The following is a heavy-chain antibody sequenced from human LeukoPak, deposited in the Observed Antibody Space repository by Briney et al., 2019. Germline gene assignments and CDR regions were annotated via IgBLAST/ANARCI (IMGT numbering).Heavy chain of an antibody. CDR3: ARAQDIVGVRDPCCYYGMDV. V-gene: IGHV1-18*01. CDR2: ISVYNGNR. Sequence: ASVQVSRKASGYTLTRYGISWVRQAPGQGLEWMGLISVYNGNRNYAQKLQGRVTMTTDTSTSTAYMEMRSLRSDDTAVSYCARAQDIVGVRDPCCYYGMDVWGQGTTVTVSS. D-gene: IGHD2-2*01. J-gene: IGHJ6*02. CDR1: GYTLTRYG.